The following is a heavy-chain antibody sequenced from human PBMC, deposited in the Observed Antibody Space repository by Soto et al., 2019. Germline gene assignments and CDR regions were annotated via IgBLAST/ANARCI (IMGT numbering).Heavy chain of an antibody. V-gene: IGHV3-21*01. CDR3: ARDWGGSYWAGY. Sequence: EVQLVESGRGLVKPGGTLRLSCAASGFTFRTYSMNWVRQAPGKGLEWVSSISSSSSYIYYADSLKGRFTISRDNAKNSLYLQMNSLKDEDTAVYYCARDWGGSYWAGYWGQGTLVTVSS. D-gene: IGHD1-26*01. J-gene: IGHJ4*02. CDR2: ISSSSSYI. CDR1: GFTFRTYS.